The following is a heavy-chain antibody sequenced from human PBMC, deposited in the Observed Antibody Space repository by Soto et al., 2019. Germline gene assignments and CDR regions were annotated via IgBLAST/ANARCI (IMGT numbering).Heavy chain of an antibody. D-gene: IGHD1-1*01. Sequence: PSETLSLTCTVSGGSISSYYWSWIRQPPGKGLEWIGYIYYSGSTNYNPSLKSRVTISVDTSKNQFSLKMSSVTAADTAVYYCASFATRYYFDYRGQGTLVTGSS. CDR2: IYYSGST. V-gene: IGHV4-59*01. CDR1: GGSISSYY. CDR3: ASFATRYYFDY. J-gene: IGHJ4*02.